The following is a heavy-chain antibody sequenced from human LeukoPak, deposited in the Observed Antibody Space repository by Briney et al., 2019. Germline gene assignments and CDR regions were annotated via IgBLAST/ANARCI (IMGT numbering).Heavy chain of an antibody. D-gene: IGHD2-2*01. J-gene: IGHJ4*02. Sequence: GGSLGLSCAASGFTFNNYGMHWVRQAPAKGLEWVAVISYDGRNKHYPDSAKGRFTISRDISTDTLWLQMDSLRTEDTAVYYFAKGPLRGTAAAIVYWGQGTLVTVSS. CDR3: AKGPLRGTAAAIVY. CDR1: GFTFNNYG. CDR2: ISYDGRNK. V-gene: IGHV3-30*18.